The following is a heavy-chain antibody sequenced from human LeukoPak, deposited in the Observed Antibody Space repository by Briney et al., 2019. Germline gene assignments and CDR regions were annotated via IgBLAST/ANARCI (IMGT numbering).Heavy chain of an antibody. D-gene: IGHD2-2*01. CDR2: IIPIFGTA. CDR1: GVTFSSYA. V-gene: IGHV1-69*05. Sequence: SVKVSCKASGVTFSSYAISWVRQAPGQGLEWMGRIIPIFGTANYAQEFQGRVTITTDESTSTAYMELSSLRSEDTAVYCCARGYCSSTSCYGNWFDPWGQGTLVTVSS. CDR3: ARGYCSSTSCYGNWFDP. J-gene: IGHJ5*02.